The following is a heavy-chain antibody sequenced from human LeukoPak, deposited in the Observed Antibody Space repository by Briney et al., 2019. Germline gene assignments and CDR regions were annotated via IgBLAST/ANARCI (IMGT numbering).Heavy chain of an antibody. CDR1: GYTFTSYS. Sequence: GASVKVSCKASGYTFTSYSITWVRQAPGQGLEWMGRIIPILATTNYAQKFQGRVTITADKSTTTAYVELSSLRSEDTAVYYCARGSSRGIDGMDVWGQGTTVTVSS. CDR2: IIPILATT. V-gene: IGHV1-69*08. CDR3: ARGSSRGIDGMDV. D-gene: IGHD1-26*01. J-gene: IGHJ6*02.